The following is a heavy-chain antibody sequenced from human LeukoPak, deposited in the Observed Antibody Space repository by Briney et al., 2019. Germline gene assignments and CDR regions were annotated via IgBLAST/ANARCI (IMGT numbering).Heavy chain of an antibody. CDR3: AKDPGDKDIDRWFDP. J-gene: IGHJ5*02. V-gene: IGHV3-7*03. CDR2: INEDGYEK. CDR1: GFTFSSYA. Sequence: GGSLRLSCAASGFTFSSYAMSWVRQAPGKGLEWVANINEDGYEKYYVGSVKGRFTISRDNAKNSLYLHMSGLRVEDTAVYYCAKDPGDKDIDRWFDPWGQGTLVTVSS. D-gene: IGHD7-27*01.